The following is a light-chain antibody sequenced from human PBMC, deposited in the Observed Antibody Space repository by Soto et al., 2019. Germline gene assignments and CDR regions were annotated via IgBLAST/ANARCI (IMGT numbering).Light chain of an antibody. CDR2: EVN. CDR3: ISYTVSRSYV. Sequence: QSVLTQPASVSASPGQSITISCTGTSSDVGGYKFVSWYQHHPGKAPKLMIYEVNNRPSGVSNRFSGSKSGNTASLTISGLQADDEADYYCISYTVSRSYVFGPGTKLTVL. CDR1: SSDVGGYKF. J-gene: IGLJ1*01. V-gene: IGLV2-14*01.